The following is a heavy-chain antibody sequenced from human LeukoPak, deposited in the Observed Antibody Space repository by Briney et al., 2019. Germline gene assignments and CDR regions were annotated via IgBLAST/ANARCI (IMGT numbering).Heavy chain of an antibody. CDR3: ARGLSDAY. CDR1: GGSFSGYY. Sequence: SETLSLTCAVYGGSFSGYYWSWIRQPPGKGLEWIGEINHSGSTNYNPSLKSRVTISIDTSKNQFSLILSSVTAADTAVYYCARGLSDAYWGQGTLVTVSS. J-gene: IGHJ4*02. V-gene: IGHV4-34*01. CDR2: INHSGST.